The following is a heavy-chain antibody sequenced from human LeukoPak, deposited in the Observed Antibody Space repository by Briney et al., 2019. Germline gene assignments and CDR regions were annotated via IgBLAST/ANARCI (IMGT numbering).Heavy chain of an antibody. CDR3: AKFGGSFASLDY. Sequence: TETLSLTCTVSGGSISTYYWSWIRQPPGKGLEWIAYIHYSGRTNYNPSLKSRVTISVDTSKKHLSLKLSSVTAADTAVYYCAKFGGSFASLDYWGQGTLVTVSS. V-gene: IGHV4-59*01. J-gene: IGHJ4*02. D-gene: IGHD1-26*01. CDR2: IHYSGRT. CDR1: GGSISTYY.